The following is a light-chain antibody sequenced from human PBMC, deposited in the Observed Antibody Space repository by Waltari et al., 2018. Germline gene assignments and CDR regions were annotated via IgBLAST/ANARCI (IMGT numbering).Light chain of an antibody. CDR2: DVN. Sequence: QSALTQPRSVSGSPGQSVTISCTGTISDVGGHNYVSWYQQHPGKAPKLMIYDVNNRPSGVPDRFSGSKSGNTASLTISGLQGEDEADYYCYSYAGSSSFVFGTGTEIIVL. V-gene: IGLV2-11*01. CDR1: ISDVGGHNY. CDR3: YSYAGSSSFV. J-gene: IGLJ1*01.